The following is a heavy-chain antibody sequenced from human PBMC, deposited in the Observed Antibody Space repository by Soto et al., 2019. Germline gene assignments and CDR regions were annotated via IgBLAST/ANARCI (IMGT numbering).Heavy chain of an antibody. Sequence: GGSLRLSCAASGFTFSSYAMSWVRQAPGKGLEWVSAISGSGGSTYYADSVKGRFTISRDNSKNTLYLQMNSLRAEDTAVYYCAKAGVLRYFDWLLPLGVWGQGTMVTVSS. V-gene: IGHV3-23*01. CDR3: AKAGVLRYFDWLLPLGV. CDR1: GFTFSSYA. CDR2: ISGSGGST. J-gene: IGHJ3*01. D-gene: IGHD3-9*01.